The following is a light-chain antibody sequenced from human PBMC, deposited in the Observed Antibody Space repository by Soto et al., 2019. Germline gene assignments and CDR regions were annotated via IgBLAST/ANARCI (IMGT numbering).Light chain of an antibody. V-gene: IGKV3-15*01. J-gene: IGKJ1*01. CDR2: STS. CDR1: QSVGSS. CDR3: QQYNTWPRT. Sequence: EIVMTQSPATVSVSPGESATLSCRASQSVGSSLAWYQQKPGQAPRLVIYSTSARATDFPARFSGSGSGTEFTLTIRSLQSEDFAVYYCQQYNTWPRTFGQGTKVEIK.